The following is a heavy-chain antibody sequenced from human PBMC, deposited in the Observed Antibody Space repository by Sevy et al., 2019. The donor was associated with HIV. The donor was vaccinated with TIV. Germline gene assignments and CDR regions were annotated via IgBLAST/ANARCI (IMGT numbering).Heavy chain of an antibody. D-gene: IGHD3-3*01. CDR1: GGSFSGYY. V-gene: IGHV4-34*01. J-gene: IGHJ6*02. CDR3: ARSANYLGWFSARYYYYGMDV. CDR2: INHSGST. Sequence: SETLSLTCAVYGGSFSGYYWSWIRQPPGKGLEWIGEINHSGSTNYNPSLKSRVTISVDTSKNPFSLKLGTVTAADTTVYYCARSANYLGWFSARYYYYGMDVWGQGTTVTVSS.